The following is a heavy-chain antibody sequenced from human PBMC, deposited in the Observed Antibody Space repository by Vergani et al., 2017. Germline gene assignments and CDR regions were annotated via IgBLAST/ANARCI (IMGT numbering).Heavy chain of an antibody. CDR2: ISYDGTQK. V-gene: IGHV3-30*03. CDR3: ATKSCGTPGCRIGYVRG. J-gene: IGHJ1*01. Sequence: QVHLVESGGGVVQPGRSLRLSCVVSGFTSSYYGMHWVRQAPGKGLEWVAVISYDGTQKYYADSVKGRFTISRDNSKSTLYLQMNSLRTEDTAVYYCATKSCGTPGCRIGYVRGWGQGTLVTVSS. CDR1: GFTSSYYG. D-gene: IGHD2-15*01.